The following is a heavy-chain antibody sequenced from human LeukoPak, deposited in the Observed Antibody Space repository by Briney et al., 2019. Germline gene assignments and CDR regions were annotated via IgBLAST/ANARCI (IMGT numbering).Heavy chain of an antibody. J-gene: IGHJ4*02. CDR2: ISGSGGST. Sequence: GVLRLSCAASGFTFSSYAMSWVRQAPGKGLKWVSAISGSGGSTYYADSVKGRFTISRDNSKNTLYLQMNSLRAEDTAVYYCAKTMVRGVLFDYWGQGTLVTVSS. D-gene: IGHD3-10*01. CDR3: AKTMVRGVLFDY. V-gene: IGHV3-23*01. CDR1: GFTFSSYA.